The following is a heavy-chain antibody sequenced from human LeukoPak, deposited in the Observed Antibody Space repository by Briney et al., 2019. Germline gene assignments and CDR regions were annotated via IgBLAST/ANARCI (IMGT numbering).Heavy chain of an antibody. CDR2: ISYDGSNK. J-gene: IGHJ4*02. CDR1: GFTFSSYG. CDR3: ARDTIDY. V-gene: IGHV3-30*03. Sequence: PGGSLRLSCAASGFTFSSYGMHWVRQAPGKGLEWVAVISYDGSNKYYADSVKGRFTISRDNSKNTLYLQMNSLRAEGTAVYYCARDTIDYWGQGTLVTASS.